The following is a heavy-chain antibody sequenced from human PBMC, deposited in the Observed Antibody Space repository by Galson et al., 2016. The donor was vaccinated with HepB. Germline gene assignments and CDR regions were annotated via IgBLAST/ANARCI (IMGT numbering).Heavy chain of an antibody. Sequence: SLRLSCAVSGFTLSNYALHWVRQAPGKGLYWVAVIASDGGTKYYADSVKGRFTISRDLSKNTLYLQMNSLRAEDTAVYYCARVNWNYAAYYFDYWGQGTLLTVSS. J-gene: IGHJ4*02. V-gene: IGHV3-30-3*01. CDR1: GFTLSNYA. CDR2: IASDGGTK. D-gene: IGHD1-7*01. CDR3: ARVNWNYAAYYFDY.